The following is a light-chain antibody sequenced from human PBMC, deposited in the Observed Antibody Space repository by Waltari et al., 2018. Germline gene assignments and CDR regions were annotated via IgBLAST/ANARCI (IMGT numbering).Light chain of an antibody. Sequence: LTQSPGTLSLSPGARATLSCRASQSISTYLAWYQQKPGPAPRLLIYGASTRATGIPDRFSGSGSGTDVSLTISGLEPEDSAVYYCQHHFRLPATFGQGTKVEIK. J-gene: IGKJ1*01. CDR2: GAS. CDR1: QSISTY. V-gene: IGKV3-20*01. CDR3: QHHFRLPAT.